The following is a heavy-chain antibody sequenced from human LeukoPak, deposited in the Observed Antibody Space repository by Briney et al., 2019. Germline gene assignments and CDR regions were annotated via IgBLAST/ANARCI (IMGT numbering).Heavy chain of an antibody. CDR2: IIPIFGTA. J-gene: IGHJ4*02. D-gene: IGHD2/OR15-2a*01. CDR1: GGTFSSYA. V-gene: IGHV1-69*06. CDR3: ARVLPSDYSLNY. Sequence: ASVKVSCKASGGTFSSYAISWVRQAPGQGLEWMGGIIPIFGTANYAQKFQGRVTITADKSTSTAYMELSSLRSEDTAVYYCARVLPSDYSLNYWGQGTLVTVSS.